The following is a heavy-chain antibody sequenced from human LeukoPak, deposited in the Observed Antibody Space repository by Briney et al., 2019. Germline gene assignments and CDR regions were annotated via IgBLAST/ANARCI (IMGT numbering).Heavy chain of an antibody. D-gene: IGHD1-7*01. Sequence: SETLSLTCTVSGGSISSSSYFWGWIRQPPGKGLEWIVSIYYSGSTYYNPSHKSRVTISVDTSKNQFSVKLSFVTAAGTAVYYCARSITGTTLDYYSYYMDVWGKGTTVTVSS. J-gene: IGHJ6*03. CDR3: ARSITGTTLDYYSYYMDV. CDR1: GGSISSSSYF. V-gene: IGHV4-39*07. CDR2: IYYSGST.